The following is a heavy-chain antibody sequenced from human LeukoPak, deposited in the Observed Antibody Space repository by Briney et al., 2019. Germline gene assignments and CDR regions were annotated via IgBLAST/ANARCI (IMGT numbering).Heavy chain of an antibody. CDR2: ISAYNGNT. Sequence: ASVKVSCKASGYSFTTFDINWVRQVAGQGLEWMGWISAYNGNTNYAQKLQGRVTMTTDTSTSTAYMELSSLRSEDTAVYYRARDVNADIVVVPDWFDPWGQGTLVTVSS. V-gene: IGHV1-18*01. J-gene: IGHJ5*02. D-gene: IGHD2-2*01. CDR1: GYSFTTFD. CDR3: ARDVNADIVVVPDWFDP.